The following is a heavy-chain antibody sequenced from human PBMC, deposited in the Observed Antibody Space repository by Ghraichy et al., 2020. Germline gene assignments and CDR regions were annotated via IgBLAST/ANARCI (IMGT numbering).Heavy chain of an antibody. J-gene: IGHJ3*02. D-gene: IGHD1-26*01. V-gene: IGHV4-39*01. CDR2: IYYSGST. CDR1: GGSISSSSYY. CDR3: ARQLGIVGAIVHEVAAFDI. Sequence: SETLSLTCTVSGGSISSSSYYWGWIRQPPGKGLEWIGSIYYSGSTYYNPSLKSRVTISVDTSKNQFSLKLSSVTAADTAVYYCARQLGIVGAIVHEVAAFDICGPGAMVTVSS.